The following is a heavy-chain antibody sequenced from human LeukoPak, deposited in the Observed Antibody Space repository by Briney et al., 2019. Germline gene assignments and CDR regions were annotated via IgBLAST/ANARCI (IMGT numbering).Heavy chain of an antibody. Sequence: SQTLSLTCTVSGGSISSGSYYWNWIRQPGGKGLEWIGRLYTSGSTNYNPSLKSRVTISVDTSKNQFSLKLSSVTAADTAVYYCASSVRGCLQFDDWGQGTLVTVSS. CDR1: GGSISSGSYY. J-gene: IGHJ4*02. CDR2: LYTSGST. V-gene: IGHV4-61*02. CDR3: ASSVRGCLQFDD. D-gene: IGHD5-24*01.